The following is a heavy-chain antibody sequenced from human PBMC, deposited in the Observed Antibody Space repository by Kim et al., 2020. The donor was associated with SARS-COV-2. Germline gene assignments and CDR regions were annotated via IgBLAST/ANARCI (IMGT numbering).Heavy chain of an antibody. CDR3: ARDARVVANDY. D-gene: IGHD2-15*01. V-gene: IGHV3-7*03. Sequence: GGSLRLSCAVSGFTFSNHWMTWVRQSPGKGLEWVANIKQDGSERNYVDSVKGRFTISRDNAKNSLYLQMNSLRVEDTAVYYCARDARVVANDYWGQGTLVTVSS. CDR2: IKQDGSER. CDR1: GFTFSNHW. J-gene: IGHJ4*02.